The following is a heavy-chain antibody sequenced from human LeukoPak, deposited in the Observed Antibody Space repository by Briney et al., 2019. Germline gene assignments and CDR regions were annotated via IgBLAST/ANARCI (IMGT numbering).Heavy chain of an antibody. CDR3: AKKGTQSGVSVNWLDP. D-gene: IGHD2-15*01. Sequence: GGSLRLSCAASGFPFKEYAMNWVRQAPGKGLEWVSGISGSGASTHYADSVKGRFTISRDNSKNTLYLEMDSLKDDDAAIYYCAKKGTQSGVSVNWLDPWGQGTLVTVSS. CDR2: ISGSGAST. CDR1: GFPFKEYA. J-gene: IGHJ5*02. V-gene: IGHV3-23*01.